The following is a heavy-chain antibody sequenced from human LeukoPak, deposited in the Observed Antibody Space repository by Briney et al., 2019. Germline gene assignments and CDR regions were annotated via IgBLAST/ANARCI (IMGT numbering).Heavy chain of an antibody. CDR1: GFTFSSFG. V-gene: IGHV3-13*05. CDR2: VDTAGDP. Sequence: GGSLRLSCAASGFTFSSFGMHWVRQPTGKGLELVSSVDTAGDPYYASSVKGRFTISRENAKNSLYLQMNRLTDGDTAVYYCARETPVAGPNGDFYGMDVWGQGTTVTVSS. J-gene: IGHJ6*02. D-gene: IGHD6-19*01. CDR3: ARETPVAGPNGDFYGMDV.